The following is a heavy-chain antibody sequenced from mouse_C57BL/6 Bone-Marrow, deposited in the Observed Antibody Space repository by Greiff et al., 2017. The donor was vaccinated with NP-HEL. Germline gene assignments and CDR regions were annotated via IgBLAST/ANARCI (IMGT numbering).Heavy chain of an antibody. J-gene: IGHJ2*01. CDR1: GYTFTSYW. D-gene: IGHD2-14*01. CDR2: IHPNSGST. CDR3: ARERGVGYFDY. V-gene: IGHV1-64*01. Sequence: VQLQQPGAELVKPGASVKLSCKASGYTFTSYWMNWVKQRPGQGLEWIGMIHPNSGSTNYNEKFKSKATLTVDKSSSTAYMQLSSLTSEDSAVYYCARERGVGYFDYWGQGTTLTVSS.